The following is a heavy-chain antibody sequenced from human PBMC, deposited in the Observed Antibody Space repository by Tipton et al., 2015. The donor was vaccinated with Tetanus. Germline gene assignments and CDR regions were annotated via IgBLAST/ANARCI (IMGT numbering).Heavy chain of an antibody. V-gene: IGHV4-30-2*01. Sequence: TLSLTCAVSYGSMTSGGYSWSWIRQPPGKGLEWIGYIYHSGTAYYNPSLKSRVTKSVDRSENQFSLKLNSVTAADTAMYYCARLLVADAFDIWGQGTMVTVSS. D-gene: IGHD2-8*02. CDR3: ARLLVADAFDI. CDR1: YGSMTSGGYS. J-gene: IGHJ3*02. CDR2: IYHSGTA.